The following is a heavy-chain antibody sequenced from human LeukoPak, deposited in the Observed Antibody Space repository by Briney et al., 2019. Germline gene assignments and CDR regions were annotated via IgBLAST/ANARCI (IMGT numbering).Heavy chain of an antibody. Sequence: ASVRVSCKASGYTFTNYGISWVRQAPGQSLEWMGWISTYNGNTNYAENLQGRDTMTTDTSTSTAYMELRSLRSDDSAVYYCARDHCTSSACYYDNWFDPWGPGTLVTVSS. V-gene: IGHV1-18*01. J-gene: IGHJ5*02. CDR1: GYTFTNYG. CDR3: ARDHCTSSACYYDNWFDP. D-gene: IGHD2-2*01. CDR2: ISTYNGNT.